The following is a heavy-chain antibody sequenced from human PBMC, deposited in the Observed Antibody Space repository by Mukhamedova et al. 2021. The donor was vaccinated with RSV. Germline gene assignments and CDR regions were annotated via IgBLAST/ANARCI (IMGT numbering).Heavy chain of an antibody. Sequence: QPPGKGLEWVGYVYYSGNTNYNPSLKSRVTISVDTSKNQFSLDLSSVTDADTAVYYCARVDSGLYYGDYGYYLYYTMDVWGQGT. V-gene: IGHV4-59*01. D-gene: IGHD4-17*01. CDR3: ARVDSGLYYGDYGYYLYYTMDV. CDR2: VYYSGNT. J-gene: IGHJ6*02.